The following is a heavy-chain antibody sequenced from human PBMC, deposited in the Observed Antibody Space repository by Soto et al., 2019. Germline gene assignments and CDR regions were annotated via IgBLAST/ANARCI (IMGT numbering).Heavy chain of an antibody. D-gene: IGHD6-13*01. CDR2: VSSSSTYI. CDR1: GFTFSSYT. CDR3: AKDMGYSSSWYDY. J-gene: IGHJ4*02. V-gene: IGHV3-21*01. Sequence: EVQLVDSGGGLVKPGGSLRLSCAASGFTFSSYTMNWVRQAPGKGLEWVSSVSSSSTYIYYADSVKGRFTISRDNAKNSLYLQMNSLRAEDTAIYYCAKDMGYSSSWYDYWGQGTLVTVSS.